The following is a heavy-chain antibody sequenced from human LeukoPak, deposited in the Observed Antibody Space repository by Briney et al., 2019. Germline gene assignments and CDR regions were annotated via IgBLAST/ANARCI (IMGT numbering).Heavy chain of an antibody. CDR2: ISWNSGSI. V-gene: IGHV3-9*01. D-gene: IGHD6-19*01. Sequence: PGRSLRLSCAASGFTFDDYAMHRVRQAPGEGLEWVSGISWNSGSIGYADSVKGRFTISRDNAKNSLYLQMNSLRAEDTALYYCAKDIMRTYSSGHFDYWGQGTLVTVSS. J-gene: IGHJ4*02. CDR1: GFTFDDYA. CDR3: AKDIMRTYSSGHFDY.